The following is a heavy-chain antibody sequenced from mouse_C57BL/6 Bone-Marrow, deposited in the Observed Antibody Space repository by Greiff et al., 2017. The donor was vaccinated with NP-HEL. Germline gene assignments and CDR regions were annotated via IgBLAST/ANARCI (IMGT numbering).Heavy chain of an antibody. Sequence: QVQLQQPGAELVMPGASVKLSCKASGYTFTSYWMHWVKQRPGQGLEWIGEIDPSDSYTNYNQKFKGKSTLTVDKSSSTAYRQLSSLTSEDSAVYYCARSGYPYYAMDYCGQGTSVTVSS. J-gene: IGHJ4*01. CDR2: IDPSDSYT. CDR3: ARSGYPYYAMDY. CDR1: GYTFTSYW. V-gene: IGHV1-69*01. D-gene: IGHD2-2*01.